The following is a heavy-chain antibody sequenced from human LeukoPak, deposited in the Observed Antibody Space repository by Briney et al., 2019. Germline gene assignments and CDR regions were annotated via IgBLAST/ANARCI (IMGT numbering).Heavy chain of an antibody. V-gene: IGHV4-59*01. CDR2: IYYSGNT. J-gene: IGHJ4*02. D-gene: IGHD3-10*01. Sequence: PSETLSLTCTVSGVSISSYSWSWILQPPGTGREWIWYIYYSGNTNYNPCLKSRVTISVDTSKNQFSLKLSSVTAADTAVYYCARDFRAGGFDYWGQGTLVTVSS. CDR1: GVSISSYS. CDR3: ARDFRAGGFDY.